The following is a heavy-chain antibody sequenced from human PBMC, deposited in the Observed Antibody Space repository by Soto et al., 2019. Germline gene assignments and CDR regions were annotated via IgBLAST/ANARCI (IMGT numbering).Heavy chain of an antibody. CDR2: INSGGNIT. CDR1: GFALSRYW. Sequence: GGSLRLSCTASGFALSRYWMYWVRQAPGKGLVWVSHINSGGNITPYPDSVRGRFTISRDNSKNTLYLDMHSLTTDDTAVYFCARSLWSPYFYYGLDVWGQGTTVTVPS. J-gene: IGHJ6*02. CDR3: ARSLWSPYFYYGLDV. V-gene: IGHV3-74*01. D-gene: IGHD2-21*01.